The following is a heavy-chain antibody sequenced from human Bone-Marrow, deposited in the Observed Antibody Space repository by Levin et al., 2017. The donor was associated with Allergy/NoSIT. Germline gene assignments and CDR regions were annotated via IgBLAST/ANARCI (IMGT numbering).Heavy chain of an antibody. CDR3: AREGPDDSSGYYNWFDP. CDR1: GYTFTSYA. Sequence: GGSLRLSCKASGYTFTSYAMNWVRQAPGQGLEWMGWINTNTGNPTYAQGFTGRFVFSLDTSVSTAYLQICSLKAEDTAVYYCAREGPDDSSGYYNWFDPWGQGTLVTVSS. CDR2: INTNTGNP. D-gene: IGHD3-22*01. J-gene: IGHJ5*02. V-gene: IGHV7-4-1*01.